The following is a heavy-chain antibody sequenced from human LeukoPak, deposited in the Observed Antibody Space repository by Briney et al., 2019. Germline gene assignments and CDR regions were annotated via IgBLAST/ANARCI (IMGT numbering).Heavy chain of an antibody. J-gene: IGHJ4*02. Sequence: PGGSLRLSCAASGFTFSSYGMHWVRQAPGKGLEWVAVIWYDGSNKNYADSVKGRFTISRDNSKNTVYLQMNSLRAEDTAVYYCARADVSSGWHFDYWGQGTLVTVSS. CDR2: IWYDGSNK. CDR1: GFTFSSYG. CDR3: ARADVSSGWHFDY. V-gene: IGHV3-33*01. D-gene: IGHD6-19*01.